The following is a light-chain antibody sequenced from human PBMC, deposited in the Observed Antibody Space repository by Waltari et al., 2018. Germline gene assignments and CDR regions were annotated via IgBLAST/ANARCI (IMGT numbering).Light chain of an antibody. J-gene: IGKJ5*01. Sequence: CRATQNVNSTYIAWYPQKPGPSPGFLIYAASSRATGISDRFSGSGSEKDFTLTISRLEPEDFAVYYCQQYGSSPSTFGQGTRLEIK. CDR3: QQYGSSPST. V-gene: IGKV3-20*01. CDR2: AAS. CDR1: QNVNSTY.